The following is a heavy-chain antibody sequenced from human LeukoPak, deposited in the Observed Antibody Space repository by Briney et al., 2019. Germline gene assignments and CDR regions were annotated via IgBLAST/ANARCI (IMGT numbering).Heavy chain of an antibody. V-gene: IGHV4-34*01. CDR1: GGSFSGYY. Sequence: PETLSLTCAVYGGSFSGYYWSWIRQPPGKGLEWIGEINHSGSTNYNPSLKSRVTISVDTSKNQFSLKLSSVTAADTAVYYCARDPYYYDSSGYYPTSRFDYWGQGTLVTVSS. D-gene: IGHD3-22*01. CDR3: ARDPYYYDSSGYYPTSRFDY. CDR2: INHSGST. J-gene: IGHJ4*02.